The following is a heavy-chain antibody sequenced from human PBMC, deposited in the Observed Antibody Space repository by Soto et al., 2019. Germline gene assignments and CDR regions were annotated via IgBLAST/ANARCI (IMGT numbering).Heavy chain of an antibody. Sequence: GASVKVSCKASRYTFTAYALHWVRQAPGHRLEWMGWINAGNGDTKYSQKFQDRVTITRDTSANIVYMEMSSLRSEDTTVYYCARGVSSSIDCWGQGTLVTVSS. V-gene: IGHV1-3*01. J-gene: IGHJ4*02. CDR2: INAGNGDT. D-gene: IGHD6-6*01. CDR1: RYTFTAYA. CDR3: ARGVSSSIDC.